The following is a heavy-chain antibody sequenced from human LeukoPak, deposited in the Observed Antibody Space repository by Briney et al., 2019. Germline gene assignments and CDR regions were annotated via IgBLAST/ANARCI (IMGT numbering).Heavy chain of an antibody. J-gene: IGHJ4*02. CDR3: AHLYRSSSVADY. CDR1: GFTFSSYA. CDR2: ISYDGSNK. Sequence: QTGGSLRLSCAASGFTFSSYAMHWVRQAPGKGPEWVAVISYDGSNKYYADSVKGRFTISRDNSKNTLYLQMNSLRDEDTAVYYCAHLYRSSSVADYWGQGTLVTVSS. D-gene: IGHD2-15*01. V-gene: IGHV3-30-3*01.